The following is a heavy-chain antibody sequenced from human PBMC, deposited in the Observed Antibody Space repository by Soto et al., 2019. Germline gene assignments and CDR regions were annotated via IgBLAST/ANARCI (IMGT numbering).Heavy chain of an antibody. CDR2: ISYDGSNK. V-gene: IGHV3-30-3*01. CDR3: ARESDYDSSGYYYGVWGYYYGMDV. J-gene: IGHJ6*02. CDR1: GFTFSSYA. Sequence: QVQLVESGGGVVQPGRSLRLSCAASGFTFSSYAMHWVRQAPGKGLEWVAVISYDGSNKYYADSVKGRFTISRDNSKNTLYLQMNSLRAEDTAVYYCARESDYDSSGYYYGVWGYYYGMDVWGQGTTVTVSS. D-gene: IGHD3-22*01.